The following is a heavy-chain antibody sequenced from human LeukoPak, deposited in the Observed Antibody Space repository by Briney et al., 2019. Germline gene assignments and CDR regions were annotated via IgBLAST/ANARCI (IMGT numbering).Heavy chain of an antibody. CDR3: EGSSSYYYYYYMDV. CDR2: IYYSGST. V-gene: IGHV4-39*07. Sequence: KTSETLSLTCTVSGGSITSSSYYCGWIRQPPGKGLGCIRSIYYSGSTYYNPSLKSRVTISVDTSKNQFSLKLSSVTAADTAVYYCEGSSSYYYYYYMDVWGKGTTVTVSS. CDR1: GGSITSSSYY. J-gene: IGHJ6*03. D-gene: IGHD6-13*01.